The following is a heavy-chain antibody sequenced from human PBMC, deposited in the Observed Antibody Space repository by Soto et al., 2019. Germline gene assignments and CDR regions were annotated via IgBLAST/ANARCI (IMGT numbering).Heavy chain of an antibody. CDR2: ISAYNGNT. CDR3: ARCDYCNCYGDHPDPLAY. V-gene: IGHV1-18*01. CDR1: GYTFTSYG. Sequence: GASVKVSCKASGYTFTSYGISWVRQAPGQGLEWMGWISAYNGNTNYAQNLQGRVTMTTDTSTSTAYMELRSLRSDDTAVYYCARCDYCNCYGDHPDPLAYRGQRTLVTVSS. D-gene: IGHD3-3*01. J-gene: IGHJ4*02.